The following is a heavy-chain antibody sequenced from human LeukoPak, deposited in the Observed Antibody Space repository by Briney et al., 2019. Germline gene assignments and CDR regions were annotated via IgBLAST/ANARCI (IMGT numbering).Heavy chain of an antibody. J-gene: IGHJ6*03. V-gene: IGHV4-34*01. CDR2: INHSGST. Sequence: PETLSLTSAQYGGSSRGYYWCSICQPPGKGLEWIGEINHSGSTNYNPSLKSRVTISVDTSKNQFSLKLSSVTAADTAVYYCARVVKAMVTRWYYYYYMDVWGKGTTVTVSS. CDR3: ARVVKAMVTRWYYYYYMDV. CDR1: GGSSRGYY. D-gene: IGHD5-18*01.